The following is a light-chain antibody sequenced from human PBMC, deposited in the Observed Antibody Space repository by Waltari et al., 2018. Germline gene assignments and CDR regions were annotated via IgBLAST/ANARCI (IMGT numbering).Light chain of an antibody. CDR1: QSVLYSSNNKNY. CDR3: QQYYSTPQT. CDR2: WAS. Sequence: DIVMTQSPDSLAVSLGGRATINCKSSQSVLYSSNNKNYLAWYQQKPGQPPKLLIYWASTRESGVPDRFSGSGSGTDSTLTISSLQAEDVAVYYCQQYYSTPQTFGQGTKVEIK. J-gene: IGKJ1*01. V-gene: IGKV4-1*01.